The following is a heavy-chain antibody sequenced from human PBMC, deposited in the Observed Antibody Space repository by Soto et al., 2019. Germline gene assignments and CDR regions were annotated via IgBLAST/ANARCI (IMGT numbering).Heavy chain of an antibody. D-gene: IGHD6-19*01. CDR3: ARLGEELQWLESRDDFDL. J-gene: IGHJ3*01. V-gene: IGHV3-74*01. CDR2: INSDGSRT. Sequence: EVQLVESWGGLVQPGGSLRLSCAASGFTFSSYWMHWVRQSPGKGLVWVSRINSDGSRTSYADSVKGRFTISRDNAKNTLYMQMNSLRAEDTAVYYCARLGEELQWLESRDDFDLWGQGTIVTVSS. CDR1: GFTFSSYW.